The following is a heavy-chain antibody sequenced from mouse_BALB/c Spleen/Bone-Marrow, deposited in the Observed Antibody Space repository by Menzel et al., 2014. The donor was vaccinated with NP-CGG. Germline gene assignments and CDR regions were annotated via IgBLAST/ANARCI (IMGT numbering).Heavy chain of an antibody. Sequence: DLVKPGASVKLSCKASGGTFTSYWINWIKQRPGQGLEWIGRIAPGSGSTYYNEMFKGKATLTVDTSSSTAYIQLSSLSSEDSAVYFCARGYGNSAWFAYWGQGTLVTVSA. CDR2: IAPGSGST. D-gene: IGHD2-10*02. CDR1: GGTFTSYW. CDR3: ARGYGNSAWFAY. J-gene: IGHJ3*01. V-gene: IGHV1S41*01.